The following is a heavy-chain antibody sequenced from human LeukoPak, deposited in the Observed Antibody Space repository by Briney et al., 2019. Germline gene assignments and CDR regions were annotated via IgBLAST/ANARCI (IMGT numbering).Heavy chain of an antibody. CDR3: ARDRVVVPAAFDY. CDR1: GYTFTAYY. Sequence: ASVTVSSKASGYTFTAYYMHWVRQAPGQGLEWMGWINPNSGGTNYAQKFQGRVTMTRDTSISTAYMELSRLRSDDTAVYYCARDRVVVPAAFDYWGQGTLVTVSS. V-gene: IGHV1-2*02. D-gene: IGHD2-2*01. J-gene: IGHJ4*02. CDR2: INPNSGGT.